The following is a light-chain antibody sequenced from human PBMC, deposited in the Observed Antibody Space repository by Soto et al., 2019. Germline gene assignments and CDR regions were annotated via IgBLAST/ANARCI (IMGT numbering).Light chain of an antibody. Sequence: QTVVTQEPSLTVSPGGTVTLTCASSTGAVTSDSYPNWVQQKPGQAPRALIYSTSNSHSWTPARFSGSLLGGKAALTLSGVQPEDEAEYYCLLDFGSSQIFGGGTKLTVL. J-gene: IGLJ2*01. CDR3: LLDFGSSQI. CDR1: TGAVTSDSY. V-gene: IGLV7-43*01. CDR2: STS.